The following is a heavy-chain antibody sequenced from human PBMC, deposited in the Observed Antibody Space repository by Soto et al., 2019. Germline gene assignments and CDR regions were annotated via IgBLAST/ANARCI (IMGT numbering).Heavy chain of an antibody. CDR3: AKVAPRGSYYYYAMHV. CDR2: ISWNSGSI. V-gene: IGHV3-9*01. J-gene: IGHJ6*02. CDR1: GFTFDDYA. D-gene: IGHD3-16*01. Sequence: EVQLVESGGGLVQPGRSLRLSCTASGFTFDDYAMHWVRQAPGKGLEWVSGISWNSGSIAYADSVKGRFTISRDNAKNSLYLQMNSLRPEDTALYYCAKVAPRGSYYYYAMHVWGPGTTVTVSS.